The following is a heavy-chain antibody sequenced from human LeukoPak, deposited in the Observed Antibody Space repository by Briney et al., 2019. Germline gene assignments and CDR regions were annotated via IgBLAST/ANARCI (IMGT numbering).Heavy chain of an antibody. CDR3: ARRSCSTTTCYSWPAQYYYMDV. CDR2: ISGSGGNA. CDR1: GFTFMMYG. Sequence: GGSLRLSCAASGFTFMMYGMTWVRQAPGKGLERVSGISGSGGNANYADSVKGRFTISRDNSKNTVYLQMSSLRAEDTALYYCARRSCSTTTCYSWPAQYYYMDVWGKGTSVTVSS. J-gene: IGHJ6*03. D-gene: IGHD2-2*01. V-gene: IGHV3-23*01.